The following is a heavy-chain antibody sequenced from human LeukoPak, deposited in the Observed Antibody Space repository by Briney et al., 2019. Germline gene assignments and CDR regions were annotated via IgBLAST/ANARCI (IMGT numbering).Heavy chain of an antibody. V-gene: IGHV3-11*04. Sequence: GGSLRLSCAASGFTFSDYYMSWIRQAPGKGLEWVSYISSSGSTIYYADSVKGRFTISRDNAKNSLYLRMNSLRAEDTAVYYCARVRFLEWLEGGDFDYWGQGTLVTVSS. D-gene: IGHD3-3*01. CDR3: ARVRFLEWLEGGDFDY. CDR2: ISSSGSTI. J-gene: IGHJ4*02. CDR1: GFTFSDYY.